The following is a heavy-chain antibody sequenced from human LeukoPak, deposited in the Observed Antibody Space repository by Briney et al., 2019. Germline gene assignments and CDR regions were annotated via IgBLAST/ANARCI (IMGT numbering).Heavy chain of an antibody. Sequence: PGGPLRLSCAASGFTFRSYGMHWVRQAPGKGLEWVAFIRYDGSNEYYADSVKGRFTISRDNSKNTLYLQMNSLRAEDTAVYNCAKGEGAYGSSSLLDYWGQGTLVTVSS. D-gene: IGHD6-6*01. J-gene: IGHJ4*02. V-gene: IGHV3-30*02. CDR1: GFTFRSYG. CDR2: IRYDGSNE. CDR3: AKGEGAYGSSSLLDY.